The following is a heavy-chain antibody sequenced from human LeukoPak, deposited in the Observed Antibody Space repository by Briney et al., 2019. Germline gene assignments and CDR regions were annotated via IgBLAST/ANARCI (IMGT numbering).Heavy chain of an antibody. D-gene: IGHD3-3*01. J-gene: IGHJ4*02. CDR2: ISGSGGTT. CDR1: GFSFRSYA. V-gene: IGHV3-23*01. Sequence: GGSLRLSCAASGFSFRSYAMSWVRQAPGMGLEWVSAISGSGGTTDYADSVKGRFTISRDNSKNTLYLQMNSLRAEDAAVYYCATAAGADFFDYWGQGTLVTVSS. CDR3: ATAAGADFFDY.